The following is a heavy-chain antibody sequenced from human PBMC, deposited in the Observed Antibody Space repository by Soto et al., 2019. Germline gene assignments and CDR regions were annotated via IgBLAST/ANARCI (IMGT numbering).Heavy chain of an antibody. V-gene: IGHV3-23*01. D-gene: IGHD2-8*01. CDR1: GFIFRNYA. J-gene: IGHJ4*02. Sequence: GGSLRLSCAASGFIFRNYAMSWVRQAPGKGLEWVSGISGGGSDTSYADSVKGRFTISRDNSKNTLYLEMNNLRAEDTAIYYCSNPKLMALFHFWGQGTLVTVSS. CDR3: SNPKLMALFHF. CDR2: ISGGGSDT.